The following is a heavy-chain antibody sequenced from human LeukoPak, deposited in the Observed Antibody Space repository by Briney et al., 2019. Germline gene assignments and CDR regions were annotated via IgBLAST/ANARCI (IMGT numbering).Heavy chain of an antibody. CDR2: ISYDGSNK. V-gene: IGHV3-30*04. CDR1: GFTFSSYA. J-gene: IGHJ4*02. CDR3: ARDFWSGSYRGYFDY. Sequence: PGGSLRLSCAASGFTFSSYAMHWVRQAPGKGLEWVAVISYDGSNKYYADSVKGRFTISRDNSKNTLYLQMNSLRAEDTAVYYCARDFWSGSYRGYFDYWGQGTLVTVSS. D-gene: IGHD3-3*01.